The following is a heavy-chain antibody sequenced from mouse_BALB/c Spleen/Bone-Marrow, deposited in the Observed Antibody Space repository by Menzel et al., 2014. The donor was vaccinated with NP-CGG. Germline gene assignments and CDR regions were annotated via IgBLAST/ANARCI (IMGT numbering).Heavy chain of an antibody. V-gene: IGHV1-47*01. CDR2: FHPFNDDT. D-gene: IGHD3-3*01. J-gene: IGHJ4*01. CDR1: GYTFTTYP. CDR3: ARKGPRNAMDY. Sequence: VQLQESGAEVVEPGASVKMSCKALGYTFTTYPIEWMKQNHGKSLEWIGNFHPFNDDTKYNEEFKDKAKLTVEKSSSTVYLEVSRLTSDDSAIYYCARKGPRNAMDYWGQGTSVTVSS.